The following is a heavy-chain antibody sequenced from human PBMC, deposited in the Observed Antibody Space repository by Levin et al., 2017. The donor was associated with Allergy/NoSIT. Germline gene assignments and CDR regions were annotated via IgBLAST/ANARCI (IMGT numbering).Heavy chain of an antibody. Sequence: SETLSLTCTVSGGSVSSGTYYWSWIRQPPGKGLEWIGYINYRGGTNYNPSLKSRVTISVDTSKNEFSIKLTSVTAADTAVYYCARNRIIVSGGKDYYYGMDVWGQGTTVTVSS. CDR2: INYRGGT. CDR3: ARNRIIVSGGKDYYYGMDV. CDR1: GGSVSSGTYY. V-gene: IGHV4-61*01. J-gene: IGHJ6*02. D-gene: IGHD5/OR15-5a*01.